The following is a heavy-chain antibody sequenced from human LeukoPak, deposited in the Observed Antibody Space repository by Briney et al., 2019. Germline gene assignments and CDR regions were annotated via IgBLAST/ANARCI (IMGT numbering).Heavy chain of an antibody. V-gene: IGHV3-23*01. D-gene: IGHD3-3*01. CDR2: ISGSGGST. J-gene: IGHJ4*02. CDR3: AKEEGEDFWSGYYRLGY. CDR1: GFTFSSYA. Sequence: GGSLRLSCAASGFTFSSYAMSWVRQAPGKGLEWVSAISGSGGSTYYADSVKGRFTISRDNSKNTLYLQMNSLRAEDTAVYYCAKEEGEDFWSGYYRLGYWGQGTLVTVSS.